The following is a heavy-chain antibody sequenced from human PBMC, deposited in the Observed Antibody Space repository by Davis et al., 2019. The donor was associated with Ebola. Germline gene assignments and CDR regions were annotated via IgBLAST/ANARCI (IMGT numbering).Heavy chain of an antibody. Sequence: GESLKISCKGSGYTFATYWINWVRQVPGKGLEWMGRIDPKDSYTNYSPSFQGHVTISTDTSISTAYLQWSSLKASDTAMYYCARFRSRNYYYYGMDVWGQGTTVTVSS. D-gene: IGHD1-14*01. CDR2: IDPKDSYT. J-gene: IGHJ6*02. CDR1: GYTFATYW. V-gene: IGHV5-10-1*01. CDR3: ARFRSRNYYYYGMDV.